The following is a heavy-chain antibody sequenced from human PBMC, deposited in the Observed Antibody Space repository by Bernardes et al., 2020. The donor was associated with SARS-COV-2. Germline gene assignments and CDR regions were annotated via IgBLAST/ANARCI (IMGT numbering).Heavy chain of an antibody. D-gene: IGHD1-26*01. CDR3: VRDRGIVGAPHWWFDP. J-gene: IGHJ5*02. Sequence: ASVKVSCKTSGYTFTTYGLSWVRQAPGQGLEWMGWISTYGPHRHYAQNLQGRVTMTIDPSTSTGYMEVRSLGFDDTAIYYCVRDRGIVGAPHWWFDPWGQGTLVTVSS. CDR1: GYTFTTYG. CDR2: ISTYGPHR. V-gene: IGHV1-18*04.